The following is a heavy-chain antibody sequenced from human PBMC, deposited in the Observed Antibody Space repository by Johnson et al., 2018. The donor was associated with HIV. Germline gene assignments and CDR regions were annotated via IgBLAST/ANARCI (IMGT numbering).Heavy chain of an antibody. J-gene: IGHJ3*02. V-gene: IGHV3-30*02. Sequence: VQLVESGGGVVQPGGSLRLSCAASGFTFSTYGMHWVRQAPGKGLEWVAFIRYDGSNTYDADSVRGRFTISRDNSKNTLYLQMNSLRAEDTAVYYCARDVTKDAFDIWGQGTMVTVSS. CDR3: ARDVTKDAFDI. CDR1: GFTFSTYG. D-gene: IGHD4-17*01. CDR2: IRYDGSNT.